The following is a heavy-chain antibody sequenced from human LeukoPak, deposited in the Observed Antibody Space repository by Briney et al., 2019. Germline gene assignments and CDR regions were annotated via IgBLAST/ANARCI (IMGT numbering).Heavy chain of an antibody. J-gene: IGHJ5*02. CDR3: ARDERGYSSSSDDPFNWFDP. CDR2: FDPEDGET. V-gene: IGHV1-24*01. D-gene: IGHD6-6*01. Sequence: ASVKVSCKVSGYTLTELSMHWVRQAPGKGLEWMGGFDPEDGETIYAQKFQGRVTMTEDTSTDTAYMELSSLRSDDTAVYYCARDERGYSSSSDDPFNWFDPWGQGTLVTVSS. CDR1: GYTLTELS.